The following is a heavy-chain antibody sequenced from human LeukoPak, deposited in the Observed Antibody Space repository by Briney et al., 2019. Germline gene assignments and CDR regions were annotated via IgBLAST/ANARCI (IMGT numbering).Heavy chain of an antibody. CDR1: GFTFSSYT. D-gene: IGHD3-16*01. CDR3: ARGGRDYVFRYFDY. CDR2: ITSSSSYI. J-gene: IGHJ4*02. Sequence: PGGSLRLSCAASGFTFSSYTMNWVRQAPGKGPEWVSSITSSSSYIYYADSVKGRFTISRDNARNSLYLQMNSLRAEDTAVYYCARGGRDYVFRYFDYWGQGTLVTVSS. V-gene: IGHV3-21*01.